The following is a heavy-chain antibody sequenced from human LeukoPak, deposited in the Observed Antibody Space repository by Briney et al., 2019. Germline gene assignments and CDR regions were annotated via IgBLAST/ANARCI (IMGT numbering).Heavy chain of an antibody. CDR3: ARDGRFDY. CDR1: GFTFSSYT. Sequence: GGSLRLSCAVSGFTFSSYTMNWVRQAPGKGLEWVSYISSSSTMIYADSVKGRFTISRDNAKNSPFLQMKRLRDEDKAVYYFARDGRFDYWGQGTLVSVSS. J-gene: IGHJ4*02. V-gene: IGHV3-48*02. CDR2: ISSSSTM.